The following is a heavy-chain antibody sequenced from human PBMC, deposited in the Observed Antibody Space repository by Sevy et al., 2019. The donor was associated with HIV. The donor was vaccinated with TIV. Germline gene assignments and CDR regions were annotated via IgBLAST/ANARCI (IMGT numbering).Heavy chain of an antibody. V-gene: IGHV3-7*01. CDR2: INQDGSTK. Sequence: GGSLRLSCAASGFTISSYWMLWVRQAPGKGLEWVANINQDGSTKYYLDSVKGRFTFSKDNAKNSVVLQMNSLTAEDTGVYFCVRAMASADSFWGQGTLVTVSS. J-gene: IGHJ4*02. CDR3: VRAMASADSF. D-gene: IGHD3-10*01. CDR1: GFTISSYW.